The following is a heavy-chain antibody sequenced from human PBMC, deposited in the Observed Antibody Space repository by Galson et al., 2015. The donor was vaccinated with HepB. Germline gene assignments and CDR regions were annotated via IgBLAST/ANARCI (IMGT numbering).Heavy chain of an antibody. V-gene: IGHV1-8*01. CDR1: GYTFTSYD. Sequence: SVKVSCKASGYTFTSYDINWVRQATGQGLEWMGRMNPNSGNTGYAQNFQGRVTMTRNTSISTAYMELSSLRSEDTAVYYCARGDSQVYCSSTSCYTSWYFDLWGRGTLVTVSS. D-gene: IGHD2-2*02. CDR3: ARGDSQVYCSSTSCYTSWYFDL. J-gene: IGHJ2*01. CDR2: MNPNSGNT.